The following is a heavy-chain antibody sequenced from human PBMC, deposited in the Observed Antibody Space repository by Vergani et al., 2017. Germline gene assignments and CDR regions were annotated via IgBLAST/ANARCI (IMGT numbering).Heavy chain of an antibody. J-gene: IGHJ2*01. CDR3: AREGGYDWDWYFDL. D-gene: IGHD5-12*01. Sequence: QVQLQESGPGLVKPSQTLSLTCTVSGGSISSGSYYWSWIRQPAGKGLEWMGRIYTSGSTNYNPSLKSRVTISVDTSKNQFSLKLSSVTAADTAVYYCAREGGYDWDWYFDLWGRGTLVTVSS. CDR2: IYTSGST. V-gene: IGHV4-61*02. CDR1: GGSISSGSYY.